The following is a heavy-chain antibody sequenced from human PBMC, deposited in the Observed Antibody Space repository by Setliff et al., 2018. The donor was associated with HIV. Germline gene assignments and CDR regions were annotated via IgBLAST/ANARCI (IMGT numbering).Heavy chain of an antibody. J-gene: IGHJ4*02. D-gene: IGHD2-21*02. CDR1: GYTFFSYA. CDR3: AGCPPFGGNFPFDF. CDR2: INSGKGNT. V-gene: IGHV1-3*01. Sequence: ASVKVSCKASGYTFFSYALHWMRQAPGQRLEWMGWINSGKGNTEYSQKFQGRVTITRDTLASTAYMELSSLRSDDTAVYYCAGCPPFGGNFPFDFWGQGTLVTVSS.